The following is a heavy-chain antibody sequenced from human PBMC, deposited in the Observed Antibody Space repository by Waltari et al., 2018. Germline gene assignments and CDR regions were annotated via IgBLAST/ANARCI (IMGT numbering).Heavy chain of an antibody. Sequence: VQLQESGPGLVKPSETLSLTCTVSGGSISSYWMHWVRQAPGKGLMWVSRIKNDGSITSYADSVKGRFTMSRDNAKNTLYLQMNSLRAGDTALYYCAKDMLTVAGPLDGWGQGILVTVSS. CDR1: GGSISSYW. CDR2: IKNDGSIT. V-gene: IGHV3-74*01. D-gene: IGHD6-19*01. J-gene: IGHJ4*02. CDR3: AKDMLTVAGPLDG.